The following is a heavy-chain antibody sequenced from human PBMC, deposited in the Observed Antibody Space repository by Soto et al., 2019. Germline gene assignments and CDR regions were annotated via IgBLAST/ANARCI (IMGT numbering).Heavy chain of an antibody. D-gene: IGHD3-3*01. Sequence: QVKLVQSGAEVKKPGASVKVSCKAFGYTLTNYDFNWVRQATGQGLEWMGWMNPNSGNKGYAQKFQGRVTMTRNTSISTAYMELSSLRSEDTAVYYCARAPSLTIFGVVIIAYYGMDVWGQGTTVTVSS. CDR1: GYTLTNYD. J-gene: IGHJ6*02. CDR3: ARAPSLTIFGVVIIAYYGMDV. V-gene: IGHV1-8*01. CDR2: MNPNSGNK.